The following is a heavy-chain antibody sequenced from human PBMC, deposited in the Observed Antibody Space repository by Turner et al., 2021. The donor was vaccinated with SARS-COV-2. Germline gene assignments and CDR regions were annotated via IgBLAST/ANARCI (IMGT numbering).Heavy chain of an antibody. CDR1: GGSVDSSTYY. V-gene: IGHV4-39*01. CDR2: VLDSETT. CDR3: AGGPSAVYFDS. D-gene: IGHD3-16*01. Sequence: QLQLRESVPGLVKPSETLSLTCTVSGGSVDSSTYYWGWFRQAPGKGLEWLGSVLDSETTFYNPTLSSRVTISIDASRNQFSLRLASVTAADTDVYYGAGGPSAVYFDSWGLGTLVTVSS. J-gene: IGHJ4*02.